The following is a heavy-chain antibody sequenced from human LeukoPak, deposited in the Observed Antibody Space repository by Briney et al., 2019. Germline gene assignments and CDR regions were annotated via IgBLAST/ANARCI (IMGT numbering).Heavy chain of an antibody. CDR2: INPSGDST. D-gene: IGHD3-16*01. CDR3: AKLATSDTGETY. CDR1: GYTFTINH. Sequence: ASVKISCKASGYTFTINHIHWVRQAPGQGLEWMGVINPSGDSTTYAQNFQGRVTMTRDTSTTTVYMELRSLRSEDTAIYYCAKLATSDTGETYWGQGTLVTVSS. V-gene: IGHV1-46*01. J-gene: IGHJ4*02.